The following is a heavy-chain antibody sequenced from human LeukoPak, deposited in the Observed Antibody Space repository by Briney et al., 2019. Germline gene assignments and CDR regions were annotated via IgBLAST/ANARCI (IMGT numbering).Heavy chain of an antibody. CDR3: ARGLTTTPNSFDP. Sequence: PGGSLRLSCAASGFTFSNYVMHWVRQAPGKGLEWVANINQDGTTKYYLDSVKGRFTISRDNAKNSLYLQMNSLRAEETAVYYCARGLTTTPNSFDPWGQGTLVTVSS. CDR1: GFTFSNYV. D-gene: IGHD4-17*01. CDR2: INQDGTTK. J-gene: IGHJ5*02. V-gene: IGHV3-7*01.